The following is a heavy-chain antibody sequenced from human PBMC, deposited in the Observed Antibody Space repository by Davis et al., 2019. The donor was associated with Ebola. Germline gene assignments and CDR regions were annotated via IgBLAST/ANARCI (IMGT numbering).Heavy chain of an antibody. CDR3: ARATFGYNSGWYADY. Sequence: AASVKVSCKASGYTFTSYAMHWVRQAPGQRLEWMGWNNAGNGNTKYSQRFQGRVTITTDTSASTAYLDLSSLRSDDTAVFYCARATFGYNSGWYADYWGQGTLVTVSS. J-gene: IGHJ4*02. V-gene: IGHV1-3*01. CDR1: GYTFTSYA. D-gene: IGHD6-19*01. CDR2: NNAGNGNT.